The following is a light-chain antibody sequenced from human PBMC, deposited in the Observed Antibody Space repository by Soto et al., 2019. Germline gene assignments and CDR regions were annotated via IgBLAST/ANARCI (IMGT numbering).Light chain of an antibody. CDR1: QSVSRR. CDR2: DAS. V-gene: IGKV1-5*01. Sequence: DIQMTQSPPTLSASVGDRITITCRASQSVSRRLAWYQQKPGKAPKLLIYDASSLESGVPSRFSGRGSGQDFPLTLSSLPPDVCSTFRRQPYNSHSLHTF. CDR3: QPYNSHSLHT. J-gene: IGKJ2*01.